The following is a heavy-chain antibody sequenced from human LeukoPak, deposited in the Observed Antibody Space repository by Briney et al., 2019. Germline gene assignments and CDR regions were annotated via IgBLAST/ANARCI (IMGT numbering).Heavy chain of an antibody. J-gene: IGHJ6*02. CDR3: AREAVAGGSGSNYYYYGVDV. Sequence: PSETLSLTCTVSGGSISGYYRSWIRQPPGKGLEWIGFISYSGSTNYNPSLKSRVTISVDTSKNQFSLKLSSVTAADTAVCYCAREAVAGGSGSNYYYYGVDVWGQGTTVTVSS. CDR1: GGSISGYY. CDR2: ISYSGST. D-gene: IGHD3-10*01. V-gene: IGHV4-59*01.